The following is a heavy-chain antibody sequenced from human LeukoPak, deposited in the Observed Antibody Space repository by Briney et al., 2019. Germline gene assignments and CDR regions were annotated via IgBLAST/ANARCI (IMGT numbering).Heavy chain of an antibody. D-gene: IGHD3-10*01. CDR1: GGSISSYY. J-gene: IGHJ4*02. V-gene: IGHV4-59*01. CDR3: ARGEYGSGGFDY. CDR2: IYYSGST. Sequence: SETLSLTCTVSGGSISSYYWSWIRQPPGKGLEWIGYIYYSGSTNYNPSLKSRVTISVDTSKNQFSLKLSSVTAADTAVYYCARGEYGSGGFDYWGQGTLVTASS.